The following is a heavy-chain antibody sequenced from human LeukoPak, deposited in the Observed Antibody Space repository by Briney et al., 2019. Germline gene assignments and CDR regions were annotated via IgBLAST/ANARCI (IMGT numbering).Heavy chain of an antibody. V-gene: IGHV1-8*03. Sequence: ASVKVSCKASGYTFTSYDINWVRQATGQGLEWMGWMNPNSGNTGYAQKFQGRVTITRNTSISTAYMELSSLRSEDTAVYYCARGLFQVGTINGEFDPWGQGTLVTVSS. CDR2: MNPNSGNT. J-gene: IGHJ5*02. D-gene: IGHD2-21*01. CDR1: GYTFTSYD. CDR3: ARGLFQVGTINGEFDP.